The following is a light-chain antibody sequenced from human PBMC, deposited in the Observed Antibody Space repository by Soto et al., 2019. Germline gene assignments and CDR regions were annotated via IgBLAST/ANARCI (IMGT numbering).Light chain of an antibody. CDR2: EVN. CDR3: SSYAGSNKKV. V-gene: IGLV2-8*01. J-gene: IGLJ2*01. CDR1: SSDVGAYNY. Sequence: QSVLTQPPSASGSPGQSVTISCTGTSSDVGAYNYVSWYQQHPGKAPELMIYEVNKRPSGVPDRFSGSKSGNTASLTVSGLQAEDEADYYCSSYAGSNKKVFGGGTKLTVL.